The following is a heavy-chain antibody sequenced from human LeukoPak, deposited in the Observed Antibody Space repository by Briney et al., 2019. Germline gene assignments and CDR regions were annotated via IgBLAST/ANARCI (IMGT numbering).Heavy chain of an antibody. Sequence: PSQTLSLTCTVSGGSISSGGYYWSWIRQHPGKGLEWIGYIYYSGSTYYNPSLKSRVTIPVDTSKNQFSLKLSSVTAADTAVYYCARMRFNWNYVLDYWGQGTLVTVSS. CDR1: GGSISSGGYY. CDR3: ARMRFNWNYVLDY. D-gene: IGHD1-7*01. J-gene: IGHJ4*02. CDR2: IYYSGST. V-gene: IGHV4-31*03.